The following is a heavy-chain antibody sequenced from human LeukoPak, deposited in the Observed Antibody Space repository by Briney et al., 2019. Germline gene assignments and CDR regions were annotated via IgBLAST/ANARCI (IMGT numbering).Heavy chain of an antibody. V-gene: IGHV3-7*01. CDR1: GFTFSSYW. CDR3: AKDSSRYSSTSFDF. D-gene: IGHD2-2*02. Sequence: GGSLRLSCAASGFTFSSYWMIWVRQAPGKGLEWVANIKQDGSEKYYVDSVKGRFTISRDKSKNTLYLQMNSLRAEDTGVYYCAKDSSRYSSTSFDFWGQGTLVTVSS. CDR2: IKQDGSEK. J-gene: IGHJ4*02.